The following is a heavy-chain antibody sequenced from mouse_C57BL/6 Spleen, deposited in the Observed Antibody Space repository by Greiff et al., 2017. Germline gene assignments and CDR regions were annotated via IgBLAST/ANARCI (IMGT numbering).Heavy chain of an antibody. Sequence: QVQLQQPGAELVKPGASVKLSCKASGYTFTSYWMQWVKQRPGQGLEWIGEIDPSDSYTNYNQKFKGKATLTVDTSSSTAYMQLSSLTSEDSAVYYCARSSNYVFDYWGQGTTLTVSS. J-gene: IGHJ2*01. D-gene: IGHD2-5*01. CDR2: IDPSDSYT. CDR1: GYTFTSYW. CDR3: ARSSNYVFDY. V-gene: IGHV1-50*01.